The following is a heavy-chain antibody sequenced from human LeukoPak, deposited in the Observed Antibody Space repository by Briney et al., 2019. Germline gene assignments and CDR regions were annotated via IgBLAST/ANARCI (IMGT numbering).Heavy chain of an antibody. Sequence: SETLSLTCTVSDYSISSGYGYYWGWIRQPPGKGLEWIGEINHSGGTKYNPSLKSRVTISVDTSKNQFSLKLSSVTAADTAVYYCASLVLRFLEWLPKAFDIWGQGTMVTVSS. CDR1: DYSISSGYGYY. D-gene: IGHD3-3*01. CDR2: INHSGGT. J-gene: IGHJ3*02. CDR3: ASLVLRFLEWLPKAFDI. V-gene: IGHV4-38-2*02.